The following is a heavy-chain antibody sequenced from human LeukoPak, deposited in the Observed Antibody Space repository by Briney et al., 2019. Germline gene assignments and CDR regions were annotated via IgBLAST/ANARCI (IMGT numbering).Heavy chain of an antibody. CDR2: INPNSGGT. CDR1: GYTFTGYY. CDR3: ARDFPDYDFWSGYRIDP. J-gene: IGHJ5*02. V-gene: IGHV1-2*02. D-gene: IGHD3-3*01. Sequence: ASVKVSCKASGYTFTGYYMHWVRQAPGQGLEWMGWINPNSGGTNYAQKFQGRVTMTRDTSISTAYMELSRLRSDDTAVYYCARDFPDYDFWSGYRIDPWGQGTLVTVPS.